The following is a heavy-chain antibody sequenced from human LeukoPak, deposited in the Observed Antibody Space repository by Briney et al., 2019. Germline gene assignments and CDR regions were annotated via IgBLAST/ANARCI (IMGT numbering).Heavy chain of an antibody. CDR2: IGSDNKP. Sequence: GGSLRLSCEASGFTFSAYAMTWVRQAPGKGLEWVSSIGSDNKPHYSESVKGRFTISRDNSKNTPYLQMNSLGADDTAVYYCAKAFQRGWERDAFAFWGQGTLVTVSS. CDR3: AKAFQRGWERDAFAF. V-gene: IGHV3-23*05. J-gene: IGHJ3*01. D-gene: IGHD1-26*01. CDR1: GFTFSAYA.